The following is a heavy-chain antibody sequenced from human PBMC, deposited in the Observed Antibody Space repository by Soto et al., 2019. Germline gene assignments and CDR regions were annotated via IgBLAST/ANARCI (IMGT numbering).Heavy chain of an antibody. Sequence: SVKVSCKASGFTFTSSAVQWVRQARGQRLEWIGWIVVGSGNTNYAQKFQERVTITRDMSTSTAYMELSSLRSEDTAVYYCAADLYFWSGHRRGAFDIWGQGTMVTVSS. CDR1: GFTFTSSA. V-gene: IGHV1-58*01. CDR3: AADLYFWSGHRRGAFDI. J-gene: IGHJ3*02. D-gene: IGHD3-3*01. CDR2: IVVGSGNT.